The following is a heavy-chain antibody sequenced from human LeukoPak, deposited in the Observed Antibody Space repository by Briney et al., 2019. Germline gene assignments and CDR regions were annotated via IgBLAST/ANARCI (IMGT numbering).Heavy chain of an antibody. CDR2: IYHSGST. CDR3: VTNSIGYCSGGNCYQVSDY. Sequence: SGTLSLTCAVSGGSINSNNWWSWVRQPPGKGLEWIGEIYHSGSTNYNPSLKSRVTISVDKSKKQFSLKLSSVTAADTAVYYCVTNSIGYCSGGNCYQVSDYWGQGTLVTVSS. CDR1: GGSINSNNW. V-gene: IGHV4-4*02. J-gene: IGHJ4*02. D-gene: IGHD2-15*01.